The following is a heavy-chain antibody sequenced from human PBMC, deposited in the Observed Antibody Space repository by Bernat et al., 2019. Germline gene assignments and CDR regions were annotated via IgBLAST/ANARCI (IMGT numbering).Heavy chain of an antibody. J-gene: IGHJ3*02. CDR1: GGTFSSYA. CDR3: ARGSFIRDYYDSSGRSDAFDI. CDR2: IIPIFGTA. Sequence: QVQLVQSGAEVKKPGSSVKVSCKASGGTFSSYAISWVRQAPGQGLEWMGGIIPIFGTANYAQKFQGRVTITADESTSTAYMELSSLRSEDTAVYYFARGSFIRDYYDSSGRSDAFDIWGQGTMATVSS. V-gene: IGHV1-69*01. D-gene: IGHD3-22*01.